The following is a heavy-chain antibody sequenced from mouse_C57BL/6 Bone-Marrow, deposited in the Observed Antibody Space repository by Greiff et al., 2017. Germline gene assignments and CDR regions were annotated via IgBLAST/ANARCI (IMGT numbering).Heavy chain of an antibody. V-gene: IGHV1-81*01. D-gene: IGHD1-1*01. CDR1: GYTFTSYG. J-gene: IGHJ3*01. Sequence: LVESGAELARPGASVKLSCKASGYTFTSYGISWVKQRTGQGLEWIGEIYPRSGNTYYNEKFKGKATLTADKSSSTAYMELRSLTSEDSAVYFCARWGYGSAWFAYWGQGTLVTVSA. CDR2: IYPRSGNT. CDR3: ARWGYGSAWFAY.